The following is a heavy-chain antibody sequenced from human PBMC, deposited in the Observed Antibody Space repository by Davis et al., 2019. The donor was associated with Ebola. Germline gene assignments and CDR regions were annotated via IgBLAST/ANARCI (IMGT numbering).Heavy chain of an antibody. Sequence: SETLSLTCTVSGGSISGYYWSWIRQFPGKGLEWIGFIYYSGSTNYNPSLKSRVTISVDTSKNQFSLKLTSMTAADTAVYYCARGYCSGGSCYYYGMDVWGKGTTVTVSS. J-gene: IGHJ6*04. V-gene: IGHV4-59*01. D-gene: IGHD2-15*01. CDR1: GGSISGYY. CDR3: ARGYCSGGSCYYYGMDV. CDR2: IYYSGST.